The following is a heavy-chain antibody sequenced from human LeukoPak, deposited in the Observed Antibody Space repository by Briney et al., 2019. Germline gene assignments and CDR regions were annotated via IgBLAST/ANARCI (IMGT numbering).Heavy chain of an antibody. CDR1: GFTFNNYE. CDR2: ISNSANTV. V-gene: IGHV3-48*03. Sequence: GGSLRLSCAASGFTFNNYEMHWVRQAPGKGLEWLSYISNSANTVYYADSVKGRFTISRDNPKDSLYLQMSSLRAEDTAVYYCARETLSITSYGLGRRIYYYYGMDVWGQGTTVTVSS. J-gene: IGHJ6*02. CDR3: ARETLSITSYGLGRRIYYYYGMDV. D-gene: IGHD3-10*01.